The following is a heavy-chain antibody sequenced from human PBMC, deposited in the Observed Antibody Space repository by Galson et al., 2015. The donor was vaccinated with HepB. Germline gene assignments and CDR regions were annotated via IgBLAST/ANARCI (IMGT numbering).Heavy chain of an antibody. D-gene: IGHD1-26*01. V-gene: IGHV3-23*01. J-gene: IGHJ1*01. Sequence: SLRLSCAASGFTFSSYTMTWVRQAPGKGLEWVSTISDSGGSTYYADSVKGRFTISRDISKNTLYLQMNSLRVEDTAVYYCTQDPLYTGSYPHWGQGTLVTVSS. CDR3: TQDPLYTGSYPH. CDR2: ISDSGGST. CDR1: GFTFSSYT.